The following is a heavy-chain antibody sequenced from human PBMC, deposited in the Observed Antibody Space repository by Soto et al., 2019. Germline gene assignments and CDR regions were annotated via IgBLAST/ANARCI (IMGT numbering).Heavy chain of an antibody. CDR3: ARGRRIVVVPAAMRGAEYFQH. V-gene: IGHV4-34*01. CDR1: GGSFSGYY. CDR2: INHSGST. D-gene: IGHD2-2*01. Sequence: QVQLQQWGAGLLKPSETLSLTCAVYGGSFSGYYWSWIRQPPGKGLEWMGEINHSGSTNYNPSLKSRVTISVDTSKNQFSLKLSSVTAADTAVYYCARGRRIVVVPAAMRGAEYFQHWGQGTLVTVSS. J-gene: IGHJ1*01.